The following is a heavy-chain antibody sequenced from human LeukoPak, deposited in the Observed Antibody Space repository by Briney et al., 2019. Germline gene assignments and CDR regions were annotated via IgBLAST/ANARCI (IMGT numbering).Heavy chain of an antibody. J-gene: IGHJ4*02. CDR1: GFTFSNAW. Sequence: PGGSLRLSCAASGFTFSNAWMSWVRQAPGKGLEWVDRIKSKTDGGTTDYAAPVKGRFTISRDDSKNTLYLQMNSLKTEDTAVYYCTTDSVVGAYDFDYWGQGTLVTVSS. V-gene: IGHV3-15*01. CDR3: TTDSVVGAYDFDY. D-gene: IGHD1-26*01. CDR2: IKSKTDGGTT.